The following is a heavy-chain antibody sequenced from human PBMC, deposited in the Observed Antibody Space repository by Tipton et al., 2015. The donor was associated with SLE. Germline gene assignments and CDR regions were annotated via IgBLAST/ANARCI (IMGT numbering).Heavy chain of an antibody. J-gene: IGHJ3*02. CDR3: ARVGYSDSSANDAFDI. CDR1: GDSVSSNSAA. Sequence: TLSLTCAISGDSVSSNSAAWNWIRQSPSRGLEWLGRTYYRSKWYNDYAVSVKSRITINPDTSRNQFSLQLNAVTPGDTAVYYCARVGYSDSSANDAFDIWGQGTMVTVSS. V-gene: IGHV6-1*01. D-gene: IGHD3-22*01. CDR2: TYYRSKWYN.